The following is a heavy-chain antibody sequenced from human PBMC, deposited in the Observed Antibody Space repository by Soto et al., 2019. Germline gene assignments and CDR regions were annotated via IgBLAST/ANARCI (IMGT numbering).Heavy chain of an antibody. V-gene: IGHV4-31*03. Sequence: TLSLTCTVSGGSISSGGYYWSWIRQHPGKGLEWVGYIYYSGSTYYNPSLKSRVTISVDTSKNQFSLKLSSLRPEDTAVYYCAADVGGYIYGLARHWGPGTLVTVSS. CDR1: GGSISSGGYY. D-gene: IGHD4-17*01. CDR3: AADVGGYIYGLARH. CDR2: IYYSGST. J-gene: IGHJ4*02.